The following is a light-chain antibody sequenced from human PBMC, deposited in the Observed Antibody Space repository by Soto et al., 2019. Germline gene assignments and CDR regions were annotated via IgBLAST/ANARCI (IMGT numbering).Light chain of an antibody. CDR3: QQYNNWPLT. J-gene: IGKJ1*01. V-gene: IGKV3-15*01. CDR2: GAS. Sequence: MAQSPAPMSVTPGARAALSCRASQGVSSNLAWYQQKPGQAPRLLIYGASTMATGIPARFSGSGSGTDFTLTISSLQSEDFAVYYCQQYNNWPLTFGQGTKVDI. CDR1: QGVSSN.